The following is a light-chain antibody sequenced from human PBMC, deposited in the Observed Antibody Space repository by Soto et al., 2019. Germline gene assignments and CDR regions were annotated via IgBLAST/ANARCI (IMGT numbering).Light chain of an antibody. CDR3: QQYNNWPPET. CDR1: QGIGAT. V-gene: IGKV3-15*01. Sequence: DIVMTQSPATLSVVPGEGATLSCRASQGIGATLAWYQHKPGQTPRLLIYDTSTTATGVPTRFSGSRSGAEFTLPINSLQSEDFAVYYCQQYNNWPPETFGQGTKVDIK. J-gene: IGKJ1*01. CDR2: DTS.